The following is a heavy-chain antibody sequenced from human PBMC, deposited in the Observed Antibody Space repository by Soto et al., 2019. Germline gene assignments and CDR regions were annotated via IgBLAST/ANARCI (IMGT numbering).Heavy chain of an antibody. V-gene: IGHV3-13*04. J-gene: IGHJ3*02. CDR2: IGTAGDT. D-gene: IGHD5-12*01. Sequence: PGGSLRLSCAASGFTFSSYDMHWVRQATGKGLEWVSAIGTAGDTYYPGSVKGRFTISRENAKNSLYLQMNSLRAGDTAVYYCARGGYSGYDLSYAFDIWGQGTMVTVS. CDR1: GFTFSSYD. CDR3: ARGGYSGYDLSYAFDI.